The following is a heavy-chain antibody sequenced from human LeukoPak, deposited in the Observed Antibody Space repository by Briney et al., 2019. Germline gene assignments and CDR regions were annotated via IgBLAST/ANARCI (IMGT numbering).Heavy chain of an antibody. Sequence: GASVKVSCKVSGFTFTSSAMQWVRQARGQRLEWIGWIVVGSGNTNYAQKFQERVTITRDMSTSTAYMELSSLRSEDTAVYYCARGREHSSSWYWDSRGSSYYYYHMDVWGKGTTVTISS. CDR2: IVVGSGNT. J-gene: IGHJ6*03. D-gene: IGHD6-13*01. CDR3: ARGREHSSSWYWDSRGSSYYYYHMDV. V-gene: IGHV1-58*02. CDR1: GFTFTSSA.